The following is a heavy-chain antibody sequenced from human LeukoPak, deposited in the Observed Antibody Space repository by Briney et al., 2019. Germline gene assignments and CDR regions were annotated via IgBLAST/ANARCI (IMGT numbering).Heavy chain of an antibody. D-gene: IGHD6-13*01. CDR1: GYTFTSYY. J-gene: IGHJ4*02. Sequence: VASVKVSCKASGYTFTSYYMHWVRQAPGQGLEWMGLINPSGGSTSYAQKFQGRVTMTRDTSTSTVYMELSSLRSEDTAVYYCARGPLVPSGDYYFDYWGQGTLVTVSS. CDR2: INPSGGST. V-gene: IGHV1-46*01. CDR3: ARGPLVPSGDYYFDY.